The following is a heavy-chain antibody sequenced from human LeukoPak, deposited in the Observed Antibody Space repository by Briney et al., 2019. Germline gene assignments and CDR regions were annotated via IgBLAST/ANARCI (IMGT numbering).Heavy chain of an antibody. CDR2: INHSGST. V-gene: IGHV4-34*01. J-gene: IGHJ6*03. D-gene: IGHD2-15*01. CDR3: ASIQKFVAATRPQSYYMDV. CDR1: GGSFSGYY. Sequence: SETLSLTRAVYGGSFSGYYWSWIRQPPGKGLEWIGEINHSGSTNYNPSLKSRVTISVDTSKNQFSLKLSSVTAADTAVYYCASIQKFVAATRPQSYYMDVWGKGTTVTVSS.